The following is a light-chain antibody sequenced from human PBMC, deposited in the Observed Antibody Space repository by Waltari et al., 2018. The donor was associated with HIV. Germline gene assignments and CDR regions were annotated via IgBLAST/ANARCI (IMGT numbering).Light chain of an antibody. CDR3: AVWYDSLNAYV. Sequence: QSVLTQPPSSSGTPGQRPTISCSGSSSNVGSTTVNWYQHLPGAAPKLLILNTDRRPSGVPDRFSGSKSGTSASLSISGLQSEDEADYYCAVWYDSLNAYVFGTGTTVTVL. J-gene: IGLJ1*01. CDR1: SSNVGSTT. V-gene: IGLV1-44*01. CDR2: NTD.